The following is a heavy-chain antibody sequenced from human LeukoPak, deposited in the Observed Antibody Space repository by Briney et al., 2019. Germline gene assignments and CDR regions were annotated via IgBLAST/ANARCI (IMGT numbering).Heavy chain of an antibody. CDR1: GGSISSYY. CDR3: ARRTSSGWNDY. V-gene: IGHV4-59*08. Sequence: SETLSLTCTVFGGSISSYYRSWIRQPPGKGLEWIGYIYYSGSTNYNPSLKSRVTISLDTSKNQFSLKLSSVTAADTAVYYCARRTSSGWNDYWGQGTLVTVSS. D-gene: IGHD6-19*01. J-gene: IGHJ4*02. CDR2: IYYSGST.